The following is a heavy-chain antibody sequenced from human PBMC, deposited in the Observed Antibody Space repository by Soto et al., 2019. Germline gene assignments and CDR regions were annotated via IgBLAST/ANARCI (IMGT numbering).Heavy chain of an antibody. V-gene: IGHV4-39*01. CDR1: GGSASNSNYY. CDR3: VSQRTSVLTQAYFDY. J-gene: IGHJ4*02. Sequence: SETLSLTCTVSGGSASNSNYYWGWIRQSPGKGLEWIGSVYYRGRSYSKSSVKSRVTISVDTSKNQFSLNLNSVTASDTAVYFCVSQRTSVLTQAYFDYWGPGALVTVSS. CDR2: VYYRGRS. D-gene: IGHD2-8*01.